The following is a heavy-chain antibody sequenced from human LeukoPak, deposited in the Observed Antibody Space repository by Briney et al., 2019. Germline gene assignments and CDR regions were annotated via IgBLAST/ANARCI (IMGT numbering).Heavy chain of an antibody. Sequence: ASVKVSCKASGYTFTNFDINWVRQATGQGLEGMGWMNPNSGNTGYAQKFQGRVTMTMNTSITTAYMELSSLISEDTAVYYCARGPQWRGDYYYIDVWGRGTTVTVSS. V-gene: IGHV1-8*01. CDR2: MNPNSGNT. CDR1: GYTFTNFD. CDR3: ARGPQWRGDYYYIDV. J-gene: IGHJ6*03. D-gene: IGHD6-19*01.